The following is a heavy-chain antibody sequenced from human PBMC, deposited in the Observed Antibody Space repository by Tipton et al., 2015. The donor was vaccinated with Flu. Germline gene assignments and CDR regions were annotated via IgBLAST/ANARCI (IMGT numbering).Heavy chain of an antibody. J-gene: IGHJ5*02. CDR1: GGSFSGYY. V-gene: IGHV4-34*09. D-gene: IGHD4-11*01. CDR3: ARRDYSNYVSEPKNWFDP. CDR2: INHSGSI. Sequence: TLSLTCAVYGGSFSGYYWSWIRQPPGKGLEWIGEINHSGSINYNPSLRSRVTIAVDRPKNQFSLRLTSVTVADTAVYYCARRDYSNYVSEPKNWFDPWGQGTLVTVSS.